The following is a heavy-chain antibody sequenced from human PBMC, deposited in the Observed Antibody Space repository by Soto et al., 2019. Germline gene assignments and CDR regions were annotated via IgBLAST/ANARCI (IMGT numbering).Heavy chain of an antibody. V-gene: IGHV2-5*01. CDR2: IYWKDDK. D-gene: IGHD3-10*01. Sequence: QITLKESGPTLVKPTQPLTLTCTFSGFSLSTSGVGVGGISQPPGKALEWLALIYWKDDKRYSPSLKSMPTITKDTSKNQVVLTKTNMEPVDTATYYCDHSSAKPSTWIREAWFDHCGQGTLVNVSS. CDR1: GFSLSTSGVG. J-gene: IGHJ5*02. CDR3: DHSSAKPSTWIREAWFDH.